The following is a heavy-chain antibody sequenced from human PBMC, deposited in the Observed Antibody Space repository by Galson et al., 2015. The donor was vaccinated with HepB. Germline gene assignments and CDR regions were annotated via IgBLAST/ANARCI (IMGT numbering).Heavy chain of an antibody. V-gene: IGHV3-23*01. J-gene: IGHJ6*02. Sequence: SLRLSCAASGFTFSSYAMSWVRQAPGKGLEWVSAISGSGGSTYYADSVKGRFTISRDNSKNTLYLQMNSLRAEDTAVYYCAKDLGSLGYYYGMDVWGQGTTVTVSS. CDR3: AKDLGSLGYYYGMDV. D-gene: IGHD6-13*01. CDR2: ISGSGGST. CDR1: GFTFSSYA.